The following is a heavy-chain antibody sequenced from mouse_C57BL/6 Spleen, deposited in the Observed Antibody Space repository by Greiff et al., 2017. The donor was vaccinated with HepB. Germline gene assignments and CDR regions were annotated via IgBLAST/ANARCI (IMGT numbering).Heavy chain of an antibody. CDR3: ARGGLEKFDV. CDR2: IDPSDSYT. J-gene: IGHJ1*03. Sequence: VQLQQPGAELVMPGASVKLSCKASGYTFTSYWMHWVKQRPGQGLEWIGEIDPSDSYTNYNQKFKGKSTLTVDKSSSTAYMQLSSLTSEDSAVYYCARGGLEKFDVWGTGTTVTVSS. V-gene: IGHV1-69*01. CDR1: GYTFTSYW. D-gene: IGHD3-1*01.